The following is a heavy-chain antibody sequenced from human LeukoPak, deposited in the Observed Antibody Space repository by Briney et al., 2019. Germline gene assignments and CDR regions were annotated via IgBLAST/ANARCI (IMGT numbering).Heavy chain of an antibody. CDR3: AKDLEGSSWYRGGIGP. V-gene: IGHV3-48*01. Sequence: GGSLRLSCAASGFTFSSFGMNWVRQAPGKGLEWVSYISSSSNTIYYADSVKGRFTISRDNAKNSLYLQMNSLRAEDTAVYYCAKDLEGSSWYRGGIGPWGQGTLVTVSS. D-gene: IGHD6-13*01. J-gene: IGHJ5*02. CDR1: GFTFSSFG. CDR2: ISSSSNTI.